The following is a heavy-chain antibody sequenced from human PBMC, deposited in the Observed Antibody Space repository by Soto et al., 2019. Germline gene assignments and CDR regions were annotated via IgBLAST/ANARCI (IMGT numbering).Heavy chain of an antibody. CDR3: ARDHLILPAHDFFYGSDV. CDR1: GFIFSMYS. CDR2: IPQDGVDG. Sequence: PGGSLRLSCAVSGFIFSMYSMSWVRQTPGKGLEWVAKIPQDGVDGHYADAVKGRFTISRDNGKNSLYLQMNNLRAEDTAVYYCARDHLILPAHDFFYGSDVWGRGATVTVSS. D-gene: IGHD2-21*02. V-gene: IGHV3-7*03. J-gene: IGHJ6*02.